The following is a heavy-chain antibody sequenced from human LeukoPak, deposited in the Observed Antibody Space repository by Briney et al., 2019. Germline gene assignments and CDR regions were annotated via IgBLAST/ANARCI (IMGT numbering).Heavy chain of an antibody. D-gene: IGHD2-2*01. V-gene: IGHV1-69*13. J-gene: IGHJ5*02. CDR3: ARAAAGGYCSSTSCYYWFDP. CDR2: IIPIFGTA. CDR1: GGTFSSYA. Sequence: SVKVSCKASGGTFSSYAISWVRQAPGQGLEWMGGIIPIFGTANYAQKFQGRVTITADESTSSAYMELSSLRSEDTAVYYCARAAAGGYCSSTSCYYWFDPWGQGTLVTVSS.